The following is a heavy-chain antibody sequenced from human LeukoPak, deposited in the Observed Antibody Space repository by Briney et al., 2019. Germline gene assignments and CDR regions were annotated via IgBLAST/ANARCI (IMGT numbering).Heavy chain of an antibody. Sequence: KESGPTLVNPTQTLTLTCTFSGFSLSTSGVGVGWIRQPPGKALEWLALLYWNDDKRYSPSLKSRLTITKDTSKNQVVLTMTNMDPVDTATYYCAHYYDFWSGYYAFDYWGQGTLVTVSS. CDR2: LYWNDDK. J-gene: IGHJ4*02. V-gene: IGHV2-5*01. CDR3: AHYYDFWSGYYAFDY. CDR1: GFSLSTSGVG. D-gene: IGHD3-3*01.